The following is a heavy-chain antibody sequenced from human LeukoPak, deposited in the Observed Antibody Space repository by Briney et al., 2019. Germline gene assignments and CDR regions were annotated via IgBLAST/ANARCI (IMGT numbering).Heavy chain of an antibody. Sequence: PGGSLRLSCAASGFTFSSYGMHWVRQAPGKGLEWVAVISYDGSNKYYADSVKGRFTISRDNSKNTLYLQVNSLRAEDTAVYYCAKCMRELLSLGDYWGQGTLVTVSS. CDR3: AKCMRELLSLGDY. CDR2: ISYDGSNK. J-gene: IGHJ4*02. V-gene: IGHV3-30*18. D-gene: IGHD1-26*01. CDR1: GFTFSSYG.